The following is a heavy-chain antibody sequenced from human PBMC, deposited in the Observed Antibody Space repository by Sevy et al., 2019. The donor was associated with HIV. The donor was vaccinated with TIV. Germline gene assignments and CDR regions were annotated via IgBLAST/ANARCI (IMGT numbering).Heavy chain of an antibody. CDR3: ARGTHDYGDYDRDAFDI. Sequence: GGSLRLSCATSEFTFSSYSMNWVRQAPGNGLEWVSSISGGGTYIYYADSVKGRFTISRYNAKNSLSLQMNSLRAEDTAVYYCARGTHDYGDYDRDAFDIWGQGTMVTVSS. V-gene: IGHV3-21*01. CDR1: EFTFSSYS. D-gene: IGHD4-17*01. J-gene: IGHJ3*02. CDR2: ISGGGTYI.